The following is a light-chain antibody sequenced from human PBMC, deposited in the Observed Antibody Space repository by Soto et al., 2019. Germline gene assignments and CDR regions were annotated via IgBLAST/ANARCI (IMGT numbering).Light chain of an antibody. CDR3: QQYGSFPRT. CDR2: EAS. V-gene: IGKV3-20*01. Sequence: ENVLTQSPGTLSLSPGERATLSCRASQTVRSNYLAWYQQKPGQTPRLLIYEASSRFTGIPDRFTGSGSGTDFTLTINRLEPEDFAIYFCQQYGSFPRTFGQGSQVEVK. J-gene: IGKJ1*01. CDR1: QTVRSNY.